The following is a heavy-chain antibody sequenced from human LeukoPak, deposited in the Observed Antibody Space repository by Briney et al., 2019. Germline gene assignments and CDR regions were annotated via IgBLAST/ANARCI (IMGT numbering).Heavy chain of an antibody. V-gene: IGHV3-13*01. D-gene: IGHD6-19*01. CDR2: IGTTGDT. Sequence: PGGSLRLSCAASGFTFTTYDMHWVRQATGKGLEWVSAIGTTGDTYYPGSVKGRFTISRENAKNSLYLQMNSLRAEDTAVYFCAKGSKAVLFTRDHYMDVWGKGTTVTISS. J-gene: IGHJ6*03. CDR1: GFTFTTYD. CDR3: AKGSKAVLFTRDHYMDV.